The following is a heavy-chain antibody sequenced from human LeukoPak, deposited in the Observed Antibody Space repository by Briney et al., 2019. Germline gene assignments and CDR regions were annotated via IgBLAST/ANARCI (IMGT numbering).Heavy chain of an antibody. CDR3: ARGGSGSSTWFDP. J-gene: IGHJ5*02. Sequence: ASVKVSCKASGYTFITYCITWVRQAPGQGVEWMGWISAYNGDTNYAQKPQGRVTMITDTSTSTAYMELRSLRSDDTAIYYCARGGSGSSTWFDPWGQGTLVTVSS. D-gene: IGHD6-6*01. CDR2: ISAYNGDT. V-gene: IGHV1-18*01. CDR1: GYTFITYC.